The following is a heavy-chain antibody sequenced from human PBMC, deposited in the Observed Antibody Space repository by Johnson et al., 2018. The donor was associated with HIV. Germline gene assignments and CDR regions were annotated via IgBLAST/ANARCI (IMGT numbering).Heavy chain of an antibody. Sequence: VQLVESGGGVVQPGRSLRLSCAASGFTFSTYALYWVRQAPGKGLEYVSGISSNGVRTYYANSVTDRFTVSRDSSNNTLYLQMNSLRAEDTAVYYCAREAVTLRGWGHVFDIWGQGTMVTVSS. D-gene: IGHD3-16*01. CDR3: AREAVTLRGWGHVFDI. CDR1: GFTFSTYA. V-gene: IGHV3-64*01. CDR2: ISSNGVRT. J-gene: IGHJ3*02.